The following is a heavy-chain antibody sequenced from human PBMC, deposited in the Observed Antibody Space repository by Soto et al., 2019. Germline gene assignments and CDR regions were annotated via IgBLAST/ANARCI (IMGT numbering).Heavy chain of an antibody. D-gene: IGHD6-13*01. CDR1: GDSVSSKSVA. Sequence: SQTLSLTCAIFGDSVSSKSVAWNWIRQSPSRGLEWLGRTYYRSKWYDDYAVSVKGRIIINPDTSKNQFSLQLNSVTPEDTAVYYCARFRFEQQMSHFDFWGQGTLVTVSS. CDR2: TYYRSKWYD. CDR3: ARFRFEQQMSHFDF. J-gene: IGHJ4*02. V-gene: IGHV6-1*01.